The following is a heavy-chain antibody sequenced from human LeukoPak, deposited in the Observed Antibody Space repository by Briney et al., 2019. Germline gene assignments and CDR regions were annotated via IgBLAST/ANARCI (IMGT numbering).Heavy chain of an antibody. D-gene: IGHD3-16*02. V-gene: IGHV1-18*01. Sequence: GASVRVSCKASGYTFTSYGISWVRQAPGQGLEWMGWISAYNGNTNYAQKLQGRVTMTTDTSTNTAYMELRSLRSDDTAVYYCARVNYDYVWGSYRYNDYWGQGTLVTVSS. J-gene: IGHJ4*02. CDR3: ARVNYDYVWGSYRYNDY. CDR2: ISAYNGNT. CDR1: GYTFTSYG.